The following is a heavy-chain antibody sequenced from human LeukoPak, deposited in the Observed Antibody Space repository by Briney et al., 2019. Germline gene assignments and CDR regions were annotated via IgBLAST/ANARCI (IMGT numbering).Heavy chain of an antibody. D-gene: IGHD5-12*01. V-gene: IGHV3-23*01. CDR3: AKDWSGDIVATRTFFSLGY. CDR2: ISGSGGST. J-gene: IGHJ4*02. Sequence: PGGSLRLSCAASGFTFSSYAMSWVRQAPGKGLEWVSAISGSGGSTYYADSVKGRFTISRDNSKNTLYLQMNSLRAEDTAVYYCAKDWSGDIVATRTFFSLGYWGQGTLVTVSS. CDR1: GFTFSSYA.